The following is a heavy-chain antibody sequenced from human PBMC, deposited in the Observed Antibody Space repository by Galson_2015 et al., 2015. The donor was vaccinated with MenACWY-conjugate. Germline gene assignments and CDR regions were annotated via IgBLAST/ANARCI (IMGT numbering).Heavy chain of an antibody. D-gene: IGHD2-21*02. V-gene: IGHV1-3*01. CDR1: GYTFTTYG. CDR3: ASTNCRGDCYLDF. Sequence: SVKVSCKASGYTFTTYGLHWVRQAPGHRLEWMAWINDGNAGDGDTKSAPKFQGRVTFDRDSTADVVYMDLSSLTSEDTAVFYCASTNCRGDCYLDFWGQGTLVAVSS. J-gene: IGHJ4*02. CDR2: INDGNAGDGDT.